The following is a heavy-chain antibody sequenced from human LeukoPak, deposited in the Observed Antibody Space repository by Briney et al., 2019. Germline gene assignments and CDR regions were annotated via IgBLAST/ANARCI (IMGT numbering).Heavy chain of an antibody. D-gene: IGHD3-9*01. CDR2: IKEDGTYT. J-gene: IGHJ4*02. CDR3: ARDFDMGITPGDDFDF. Sequence: GGSLRLSCAASGFSFSKYWMRWVRRTPGEGLVWVSRIKEDGTYTSYADSVKGRFTISRDNARNTVFLQMNSLRAEDTAVYYCARDFDMGITPGDDFDFWGQGTLVTVSS. V-gene: IGHV3-74*01. CDR1: GFSFSKYW.